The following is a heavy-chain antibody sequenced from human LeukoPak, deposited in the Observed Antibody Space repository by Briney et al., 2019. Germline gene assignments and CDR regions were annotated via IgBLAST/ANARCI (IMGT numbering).Heavy chain of an antibody. Sequence: ASVKVSCKASGYTFTSYGISWVRQAPGQGLEWMGWISAYNGNTNYAQKLRGRVTMTTDTSTSTAYMELRSLRSDDTAVYYCARVWELLRVNWYFDLWGRGTLVTVSS. CDR3: ARVWELLRVNWYFDL. CDR2: ISAYNGNT. D-gene: IGHD1-26*01. CDR1: GYTFTSYG. J-gene: IGHJ2*01. V-gene: IGHV1-18*01.